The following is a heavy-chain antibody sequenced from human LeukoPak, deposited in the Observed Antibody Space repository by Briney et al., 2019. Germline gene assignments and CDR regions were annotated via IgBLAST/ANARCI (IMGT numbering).Heavy chain of an antibody. V-gene: IGHV3-23*01. J-gene: IGHJ4*02. CDR3: ATGPPFDN. CDR2: VSGSGDRI. Sequence: GGSLRLSCAASGFTFSSSALSWVRQAPGKGPEWVSAVSGSGDRIDYADSVKGRFTISRDNSKDTLFLQMSSLRAEDTAVYFCATGPPFDNWGQGTLVTVST. CDR1: GFTFSSSA.